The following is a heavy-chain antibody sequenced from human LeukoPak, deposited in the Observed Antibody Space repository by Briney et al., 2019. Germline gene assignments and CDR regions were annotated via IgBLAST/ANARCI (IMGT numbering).Heavy chain of an antibody. J-gene: IGHJ5*02. CDR1: GFTFDNYA. CDR2: ISGRGVST. D-gene: IGHD3-10*01. V-gene: IGHV3-23*01. Sequence: GGSLRLSCAASGFTFDNYAMSWVRQAPGKGLEWVSTISGRGVSTYYADSVKGRFTISRDNSKNTMYLQMNSLRAEDTAVYYCAKYYGSGSPHNWFAPWGQGTLVTVSS. CDR3: AKYYGSGSPHNWFAP.